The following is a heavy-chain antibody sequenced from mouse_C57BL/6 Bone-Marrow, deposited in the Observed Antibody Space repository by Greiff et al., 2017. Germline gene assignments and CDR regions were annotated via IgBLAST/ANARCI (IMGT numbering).Heavy chain of an antibody. CDR3: ARDSNPPWFAY. CDR1: GYTFNSYW. V-gene: IGHV1-55*01. J-gene: IGHJ3*01. CDR2: SDPGSGSR. Sequence: VQLQQPGAEIVKPGASVKMSCKASGYTFNSYWITWVKQRPGPGCEWIGDSDPGSGSRNDNEKFKSKATLTVETCSSTAYMQLSSLTSEDSAVYCCARDSNPPWFAYWGQGTLVTVSA. D-gene: IGHD2-5*01.